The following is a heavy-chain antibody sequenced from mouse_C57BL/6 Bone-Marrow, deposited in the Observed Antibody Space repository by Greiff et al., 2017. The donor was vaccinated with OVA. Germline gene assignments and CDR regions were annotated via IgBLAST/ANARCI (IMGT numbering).Heavy chain of an antibody. Sequence: EVKLQESGAELVRPGASVKLSCTASGFNIKDDYMHWVKQRPEQGLEWIGWIDPENGDTEYASKFQGKATITADTSSNTAYLQLSSLTSEDTAVYYCTTITTVVAPHWYFDVWGTGTTVTVSS. J-gene: IGHJ1*03. CDR3: TTITTVVAPHWYFDV. CDR1: GFNIKDDY. CDR2: IDPENGDT. D-gene: IGHD1-1*01. V-gene: IGHV14-4*01.